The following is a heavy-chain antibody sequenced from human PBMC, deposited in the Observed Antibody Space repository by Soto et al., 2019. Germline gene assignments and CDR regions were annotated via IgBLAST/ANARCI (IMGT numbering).Heavy chain of an antibody. J-gene: IGHJ3*02. CDR1: GFSVTSNY. Sequence: QLVASGGGLIQPGESLTLSCEASGFSVTSNYMYWFRQAPGKVLEWVSLIYSGGGTHYADFANGRFIISRDNSRNTFHLQMDKLRAEDTAIYYCARDIACSSSSCQGDNFDIWGRGTMVTVSP. D-gene: IGHD2-2*01. V-gene: IGHV3-53*01. CDR3: ARDIACSSSSCQGDNFDI. CDR2: IYSGGGT.